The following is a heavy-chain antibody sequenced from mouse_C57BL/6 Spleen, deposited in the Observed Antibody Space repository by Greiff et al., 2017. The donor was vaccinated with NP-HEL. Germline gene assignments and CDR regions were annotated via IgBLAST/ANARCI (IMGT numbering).Heavy chain of an antibody. D-gene: IGHD1-1*01. J-gene: IGHJ1*03. CDR1: GFSLTSYA. CDR2: IWTGGGT. V-gene: IGHV2-9-1*01. Sequence: VMLVESGPGLVAPSQSLSITCTVSGFSLTSYAISWVRQPPGKGLEWLGVIWTGGGTNYNSALKSRLSISKDNSKSQVFLKMNSLQTDDTARYYCARDYYGSRDWYFGVWGTGTTVTVSS. CDR3: ARDYYGSRDWYFGV.